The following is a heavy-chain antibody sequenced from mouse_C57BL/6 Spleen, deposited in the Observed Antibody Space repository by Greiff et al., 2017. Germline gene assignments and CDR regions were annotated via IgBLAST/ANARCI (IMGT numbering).Heavy chain of an antibody. Sequence: EVQLQQSGPELVKPGASVKISCKASGYSFTGYYMNWVKQSPEKSLEWIGEINPSTGGTTYNQKFKAKATLTVDKSSSTAYMQLKSLTSEDSAVYYCARWDGSSYFYAMDDWGQGTSVTVSS. D-gene: IGHD1-1*01. CDR3: ARWDGSSYFYAMDD. J-gene: IGHJ4*01. V-gene: IGHV1-42*01. CDR1: GYSFTGYY. CDR2: INPSTGGT.